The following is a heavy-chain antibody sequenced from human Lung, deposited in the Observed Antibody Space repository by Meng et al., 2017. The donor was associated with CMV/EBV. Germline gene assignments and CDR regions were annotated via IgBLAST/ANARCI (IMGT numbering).Heavy chain of an antibody. V-gene: IGHV4-59*01. J-gene: IGHJ5*02. Sequence: SETLSLTCTVFGTSISPYYWSWIRQPPGKGLEWIGYIYFNGNTNYNPALKSRVTMSLDTSMNQFSLKLNSVTAADTAVYYCARDRSDLWSGPFDPWGRGSLVX. CDR2: IYFNGNT. D-gene: IGHD3-3*01. CDR3: ARDRSDLWSGPFDP. CDR1: GTSISPYY.